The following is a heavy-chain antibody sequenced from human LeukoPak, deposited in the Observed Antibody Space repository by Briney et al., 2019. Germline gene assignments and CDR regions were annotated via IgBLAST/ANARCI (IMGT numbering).Heavy chain of an antibody. CDR3: ARDPPAAAGTDRFFDY. Sequence: ASVTVSCKASGYTFTSYGISWVRQAPGQGLEWMRWISAYNGNTNYAQKLQGRVTMTTDTSTSTAYMELRSLRSDDTAVYYCARDPPAAAGTDRFFDYWGQGTLVAVSS. CDR1: GYTFTSYG. CDR2: ISAYNGNT. V-gene: IGHV1-18*01. D-gene: IGHD6-13*01. J-gene: IGHJ4*02.